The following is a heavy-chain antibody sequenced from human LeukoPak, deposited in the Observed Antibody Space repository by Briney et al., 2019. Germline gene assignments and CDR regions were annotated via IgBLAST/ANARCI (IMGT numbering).Heavy chain of an antibody. D-gene: IGHD6-13*01. Sequence: GGSLRLSCAASGFSFDTYAMPWVRQASGKGLEWVSGISGDGGSTYYAVSVKGRFTISRDNSKNTLYLQMNGLRPEDTAVYYCTLGSLYSSNWYGDYWGQGTLVTVSS. CDR2: ISGDGGST. CDR3: TLGSLYSSNWYGDY. J-gene: IGHJ4*02. CDR1: GFSFDTYA. V-gene: IGHV3-23*01.